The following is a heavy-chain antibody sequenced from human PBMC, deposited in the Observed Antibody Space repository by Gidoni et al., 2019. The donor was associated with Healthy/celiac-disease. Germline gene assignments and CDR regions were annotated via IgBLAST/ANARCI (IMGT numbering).Heavy chain of an antibody. CDR3: ARGMGATRIAFDI. CDR1: GYTFTGYY. D-gene: IGHD1-26*01. V-gene: IGHV1-2*04. Sequence: QVQLVQSGAEVKTPGASVTVSCKASGYTFTGYYMHWVRQAPGQGLEWMGWINPNSGGTNYAQKFQGWVTMTRDTSISTAYMELSRLRSDDTAVYYCARGMGATRIAFDIWGQGTMVTVSS. J-gene: IGHJ3*02. CDR2: INPNSGGT.